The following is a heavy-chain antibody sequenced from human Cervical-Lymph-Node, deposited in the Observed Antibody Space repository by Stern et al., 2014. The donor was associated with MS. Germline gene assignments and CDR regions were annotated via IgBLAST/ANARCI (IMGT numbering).Heavy chain of an antibody. J-gene: IGHJ4*02. V-gene: IGHV1-69*01. CDR2: IVPIFDKS. Sequence: VQLVQSGAEVKKPGSSVKVSCRASGGTINTYAVSWVRQATGQGLEWMGAIVPIFDKSNYAQRFQERVTITADESTSTVYMELSSLTSEDTAVYYCARERGNTYGFDYWGQGTLVTVSS. CDR3: ARERGNTYGFDY. CDR1: GGTINTYA. D-gene: IGHD5-18*01.